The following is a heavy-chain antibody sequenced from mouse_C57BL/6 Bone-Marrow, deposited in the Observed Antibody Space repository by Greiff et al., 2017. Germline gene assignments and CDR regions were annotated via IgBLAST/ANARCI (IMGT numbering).Heavy chain of an antibody. V-gene: IGHV5-17*01. CDR1: GFTFSDYG. D-gene: IGHD2-3*01. Sequence: EVQLVVSGGGLVKPGGSLKLSCAASGFTFSDYGMHWVRQAPEKGLEWVAYLSSGSSTIYYADPVKGRFPINSDNDKNTPFLHMTRQRSEDTAMYYGARRWLVPYAMDYWGQGTSVTVSS. CDR3: ARRWLVPYAMDY. J-gene: IGHJ4*01. CDR2: LSSGSSTI.